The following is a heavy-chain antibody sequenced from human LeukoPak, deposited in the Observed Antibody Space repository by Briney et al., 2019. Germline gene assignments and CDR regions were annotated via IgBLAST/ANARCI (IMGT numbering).Heavy chain of an antibody. CDR1: GFTLSSYW. D-gene: IGHD6-19*01. J-gene: IGHJ4*02. Sequence: GGSLRLSCAASGFTLSSYWMSWVRQAPGKGLEWVANIKQEGSEIYYADSVKGRFTISRDNAKNSLYLQMNSLRAEDTAVYYCGREGYSSGWPFDCWGQGTLVTVSS. V-gene: IGHV3-7*01. CDR3: GREGYSSGWPFDC. CDR2: IKQEGSEI.